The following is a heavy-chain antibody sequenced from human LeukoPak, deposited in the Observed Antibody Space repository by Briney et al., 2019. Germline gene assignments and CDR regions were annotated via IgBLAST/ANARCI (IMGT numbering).Heavy chain of an antibody. D-gene: IGHD6-19*01. Sequence: PGRSLRLSCAASGFTFSSYAMHWVRQAPGKGLEWVAVISYDGSNKYYADSVRGRFTISRDNSKNTLYLQMNSLRAEDTAVYYCARDPVPRPYSSGWYALDYRGQGTLVTVSS. V-gene: IGHV3-30-3*01. CDR1: GFTFSSYA. CDR3: ARDPVPRPYSSGWYALDY. CDR2: ISYDGSNK. J-gene: IGHJ4*02.